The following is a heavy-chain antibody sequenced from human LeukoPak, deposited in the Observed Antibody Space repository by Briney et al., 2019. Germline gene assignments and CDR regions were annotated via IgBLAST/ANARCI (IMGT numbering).Heavy chain of an antibody. CDR2: IWSDGTEK. CDR3: AKDAQRGFDFSNSLES. V-gene: IGHV3-33*06. Sequence: PAGSLRLSCGTSGFTFSHYGMHWVRQAPGKGLEWVAVIWSDGTEKYYGDSVKGRFTISRDNSKKTVYLQVNSLRVEDTAVYYCAKDAQRGFDFSNSLESWGQGTLVTVSP. J-gene: IGHJ4*02. D-gene: IGHD4-11*01. CDR1: GFTFSHYG.